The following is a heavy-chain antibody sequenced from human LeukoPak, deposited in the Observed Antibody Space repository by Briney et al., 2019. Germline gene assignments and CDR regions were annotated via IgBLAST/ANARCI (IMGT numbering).Heavy chain of an antibody. CDR3: ARVRARYGDYQD. CDR2: IYTSGNT. CDR1: GGSISSGSYY. D-gene: IGHD4-17*01. Sequence: ASETLSLTCTVSGGSISSGSYYWSWIRQPAGKGLEWIGRIYTSGNTNYNPSLKSRVTISVDTSKNQFSLKLSSVTAADTAVYYCARVRARYGDYQDWGQGTLVTVSS. J-gene: IGHJ4*02. V-gene: IGHV4-61*02.